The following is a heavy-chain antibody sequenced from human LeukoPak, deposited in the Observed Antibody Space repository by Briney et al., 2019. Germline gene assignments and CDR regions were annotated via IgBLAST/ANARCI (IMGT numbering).Heavy chain of an antibody. D-gene: IGHD6-13*01. CDR2: INHSGST. J-gene: IGHJ6*03. CDR1: GGSFSGYY. V-gene: IGHV4-34*01. Sequence: PSETLSLTCAVYGGSFSGYYWSWIRQPPGKGLEWIGEINHSGSTNYNPSLKSRVTISVDTSKNQFSLKLSSVTAADTAVYYCARVSVSSSWYGYYYYMDVWGKGTTVTVSS. CDR3: ARVSVSSSWYGYYYYMDV.